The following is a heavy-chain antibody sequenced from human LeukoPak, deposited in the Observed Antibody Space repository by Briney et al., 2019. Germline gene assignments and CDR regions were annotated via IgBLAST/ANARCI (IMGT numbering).Heavy chain of an antibody. CDR1: GYTFTSYG. J-gene: IGHJ6*03. CDR2: IIPIFGTA. Sequence: ASVKVSCKASGYTFTSYGISWVRQAPGQGLEWMGGIIPIFGTANYAQKFQGRVTITADESTSTAYMELSSLRSEDTAVYYCARFAPSIVVVTGDYYYYMDVWGKGTTVTVSS. CDR3: ARFAPSIVVVTGDYYYYMDV. V-gene: IGHV1-69*13. D-gene: IGHD2-21*02.